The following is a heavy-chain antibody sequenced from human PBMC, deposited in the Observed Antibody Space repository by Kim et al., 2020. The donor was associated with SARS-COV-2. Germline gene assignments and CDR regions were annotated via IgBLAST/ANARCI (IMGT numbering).Heavy chain of an antibody. CDR1: GGTFSSYA. CDR3: ARGHIVVVPARSYAFDI. D-gene: IGHD2-2*01. Sequence: SVKVSCKASGGTFSSYAISWVRQAPGQGLEWMGGIIPIFGTANYAQKFQGRVTITADESTSTAYMELSSLRSEDTAVYYCARGHIVVVPARSYAFDIWGQGTMVTVSS. CDR2: IIPIFGTA. V-gene: IGHV1-69*13. J-gene: IGHJ3*02.